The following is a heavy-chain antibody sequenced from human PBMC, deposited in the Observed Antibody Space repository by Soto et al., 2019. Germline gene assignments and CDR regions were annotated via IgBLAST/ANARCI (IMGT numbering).Heavy chain of an antibody. CDR2: INNDGSST. Sequence: PGGSLRLPCSASGFTFSSYWMHLVRQAPGKGLVWVSHINNDGSSTIYADSVRGRFTISRDNAKNTLYLEMNGLRAEDTAVYFCARDARYYYMDVWGKGTTVTVSS. J-gene: IGHJ6*03. CDR1: GFTFSSYW. CDR3: ARDARYYYMDV. V-gene: IGHV3-74*01. D-gene: IGHD6-6*01.